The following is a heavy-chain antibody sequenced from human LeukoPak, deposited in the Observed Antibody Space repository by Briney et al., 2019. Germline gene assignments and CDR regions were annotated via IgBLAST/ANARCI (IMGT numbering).Heavy chain of an antibody. V-gene: IGHV1-69*13. CDR2: IIPIFGTA. J-gene: IGHJ4*02. CDR1: GGTFSSYA. Sequence: ASVKVSCKASGGTFSSYAISWVRQAPGQGLEWMGGIIPIFGTANYAQKFQGRVTITADESTSTAYMELSSLRSEDTAVYYCARDSEPYYYDSSGYSYWGQGTLVTVSS. CDR3: ARDSEPYYYDSSGYSY. D-gene: IGHD3-22*01.